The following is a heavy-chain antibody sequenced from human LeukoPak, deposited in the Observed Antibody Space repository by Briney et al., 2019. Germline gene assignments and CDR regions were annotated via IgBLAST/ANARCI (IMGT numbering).Heavy chain of an antibody. CDR1: GFTFSSYA. V-gene: IGHV3-21*01. CDR2: ISSSSSSI. D-gene: IGHD6-13*01. CDR3: ARVTGLQLVQGLDY. J-gene: IGHJ4*02. Sequence: PGGSLRLSCAASGFTFSSYAMSWVRQAPGKGLEWVASISSSSSSIYYADSVKGRFTISRDNAKNSLYLQMNSLRAEDTAVYYCARVTGLQLVQGLDYWGQGTLVTVSS.